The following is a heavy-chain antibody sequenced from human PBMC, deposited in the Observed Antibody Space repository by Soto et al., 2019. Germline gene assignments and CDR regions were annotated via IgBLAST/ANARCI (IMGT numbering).Heavy chain of an antibody. V-gene: IGHV4-39*01. CDR3: ARRRATDLRRDPHFDY. CDR1: GGSISSSSYY. J-gene: IGHJ4*02. D-gene: IGHD1-26*01. Sequence: SETLSLTCTVSGGSISSSSYYWGWIRQPPGKGLEWIGSIYYSGSTYYNPSLKSRVTISVDTSKNQFSLKLSSVTAADTAVYYCARRRATDLRRDPHFDYWGQGTLVTVSS. CDR2: IYYSGST.